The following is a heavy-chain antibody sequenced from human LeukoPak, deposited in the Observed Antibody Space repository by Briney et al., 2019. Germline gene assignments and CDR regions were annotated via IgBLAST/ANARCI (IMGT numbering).Heavy chain of an antibody. Sequence: GGSLRLSCAASGFTFSSYSMNWVRQAPGKGLEWVSSISSSSSYIYYADSVKGRFTISRDNAKNSLYLQMNSLRAEDTALYYCARDLVPAAIVGRFDYWGQGTLVTVSS. CDR1: GFTFSSYS. D-gene: IGHD2-2*01. V-gene: IGHV3-21*01. CDR2: ISSSSSYI. CDR3: ARDLVPAAIVGRFDY. J-gene: IGHJ4*02.